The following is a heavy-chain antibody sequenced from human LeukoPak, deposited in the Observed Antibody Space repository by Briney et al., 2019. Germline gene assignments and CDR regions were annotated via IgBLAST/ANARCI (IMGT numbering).Heavy chain of an antibody. CDR2: IYYSGST. D-gene: IGHD3-10*01. Sequence: SETLSLTCTVSGDSINNYYWSWIRQSPGKGLEWIGYIYYSGSTKYNPSLKSRATISVDTSKNQFSLKLSSVTAADTAVYYCARHRGSGSPYFDYWGQGTLVTVSS. CDR1: GDSINNYY. V-gene: IGHV4-59*08. J-gene: IGHJ4*02. CDR3: ARHRGSGSPYFDY.